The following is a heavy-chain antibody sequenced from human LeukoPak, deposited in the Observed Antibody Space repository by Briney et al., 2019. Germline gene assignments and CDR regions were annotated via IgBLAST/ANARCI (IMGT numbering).Heavy chain of an antibody. D-gene: IGHD6-19*01. CDR3: AGSNIAVTGTLWLY. CDR2: IYYSGST. CDR1: GGSISSGGYY. Sequence: SETLSLTCTVSGGSISSGGYYWSWIRQHPGKGLEWIGYIYYSGSTYYNPSLKSRVTISVDTSKNQFSLKLSSVTAADTAVYYCAGSNIAVTGTLWLYWGQGTLVTVSS. J-gene: IGHJ4*02. V-gene: IGHV4-31*03.